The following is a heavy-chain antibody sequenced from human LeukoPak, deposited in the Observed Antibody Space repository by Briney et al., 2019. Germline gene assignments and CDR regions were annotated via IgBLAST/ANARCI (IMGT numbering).Heavy chain of an antibody. CDR3: ARGRGIFGGYYYYGMDV. CDR2: IIPIFGTA. J-gene: IGHJ6*02. V-gene: IGHV1-69*13. D-gene: IGHD3-10*01. CDR1: GGTFSSYA. Sequence: SVKVSCKASGGTFSSYAISWVRQAPGQGLEWMGGIIPIFGTANYAQKFQGRVTITADESTSTAYMELSSLRSEDTAVYYCARGRGIFGGYYYYGMDVWGQGTTVTVSS.